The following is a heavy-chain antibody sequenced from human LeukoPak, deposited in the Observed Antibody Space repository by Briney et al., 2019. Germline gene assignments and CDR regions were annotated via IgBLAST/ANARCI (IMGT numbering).Heavy chain of an antibody. V-gene: IGHV4-59*08. CDR2: IYYSGST. Sequence: SETLSLTCTVSGGSISSYYWSWIRQPPGKGLEWIGYIYYSGSTNYNPSLKSRATISVDTSKNQFSLKLSSVTAADTAVYYCASNYYDSSGYYSWGQGTLVTVSS. D-gene: IGHD3-22*01. J-gene: IGHJ4*02. CDR3: ASNYYDSSGYYS. CDR1: GGSISSYY.